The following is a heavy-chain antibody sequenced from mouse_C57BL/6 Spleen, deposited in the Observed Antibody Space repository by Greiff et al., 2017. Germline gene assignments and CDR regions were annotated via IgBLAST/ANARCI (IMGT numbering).Heavy chain of an antibody. J-gene: IGHJ2*01. CDR1: GFTFSSYA. CDR2: ISDGGSYT. V-gene: IGHV5-4*01. CDR3: AREGKSTMITTLDY. D-gene: IGHD2-4*01. Sequence: EVKLQESGGGLVKPGGSLKLSCAASGFTFSSYAMSWVRQTPEKRLEWVATISDGGSYTYYPDNVKGRFTISRDNAKNNLYLQMSHLKSEDTAMYYCAREGKSTMITTLDYWGQGTTLTVSS.